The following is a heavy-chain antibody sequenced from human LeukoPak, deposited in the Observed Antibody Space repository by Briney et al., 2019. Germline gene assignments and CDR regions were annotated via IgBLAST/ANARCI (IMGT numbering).Heavy chain of an antibody. CDR1: GFTFSSYG. D-gene: IGHD3-10*01. CDR2: IRYDGSNK. Sequence: HPGGSLRLSCAASGFTFSSYGMHWVRQAPGKGLEWVAFIRYDGSNKYYADPVKGRFTISRDNSKNTLYLQMNSLRAEDTAVYYCAKADKYGSGSLFDYWGHGTLVTVSS. J-gene: IGHJ5*01. CDR3: AKADKYGSGSLFDY. V-gene: IGHV3-30*02.